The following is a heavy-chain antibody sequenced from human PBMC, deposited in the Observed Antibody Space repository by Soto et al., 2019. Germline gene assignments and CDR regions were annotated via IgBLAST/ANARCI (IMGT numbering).Heavy chain of an antibody. J-gene: IGHJ4*02. CDR3: ARDYYKYYDSSGYYRSPAY. D-gene: IGHD3-22*01. CDR2: ISYDGSDK. V-gene: IGHV3-30*19. Sequence: PGGSLRLSCAASGFNFSSYGMHWVRQAPGKGLEWVAVISYDGSDKDYADSVKGRFTISRDNSRNTLFLQMNSLRAEDTAVYYCARDYYKYYDSSGYYRSPAYWGQGTLVTVS. CDR1: GFNFSSYG.